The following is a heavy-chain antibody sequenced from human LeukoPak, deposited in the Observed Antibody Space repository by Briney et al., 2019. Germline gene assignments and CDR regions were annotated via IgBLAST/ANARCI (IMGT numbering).Heavy chain of an antibody. Sequence: ASVKVSCKASGYTFTGYYMHWVRQAPGQGLEWMGWINPNSGGTNYAQKFQGRVTMTRDTSISTAYMELSRLRSDDTAVYYCAGDRRTYGSGGYLGYWGQGTLVTVSS. CDR2: INPNSGGT. J-gene: IGHJ4*02. V-gene: IGHV1-2*02. CDR1: GYTFTGYY. D-gene: IGHD3-10*01. CDR3: AGDRRTYGSGGYLGY.